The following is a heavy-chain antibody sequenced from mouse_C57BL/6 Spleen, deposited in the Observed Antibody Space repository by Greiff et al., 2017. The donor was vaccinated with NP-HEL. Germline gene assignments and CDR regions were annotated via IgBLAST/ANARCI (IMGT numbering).Heavy chain of an antibody. V-gene: IGHV5-4*03. Sequence: EVKLVESGGGLVKPGGSLKLSCAASGFTFSSYAMSWVRQTPEKRLEWVATISDGGSYTYYPDNVKGRFTISRDNAKNNLYLQMSHLKSEDTAMYYCARALMDYWGQGTSVTVSS. CDR1: GFTFSSYA. CDR2: ISDGGSYT. J-gene: IGHJ4*01. CDR3: ARALMDY.